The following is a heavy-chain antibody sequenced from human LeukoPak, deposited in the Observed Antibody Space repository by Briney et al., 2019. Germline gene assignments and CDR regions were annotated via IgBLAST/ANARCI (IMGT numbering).Heavy chain of an antibody. Sequence: GGSLRLSCAASGLTFSSYVMSWVRQAPGKGLEWVSAIRGSGDITYYADSVKGRFTISRDNSRNTLYLQMNSPRAEDTAVYYCAILPGYSSGWYEVNYWGQGTLVTVSS. CDR1: GLTFSSYV. CDR2: IRGSGDIT. J-gene: IGHJ4*02. D-gene: IGHD6-13*01. V-gene: IGHV3-23*01. CDR3: AILPGYSSGWYEVNY.